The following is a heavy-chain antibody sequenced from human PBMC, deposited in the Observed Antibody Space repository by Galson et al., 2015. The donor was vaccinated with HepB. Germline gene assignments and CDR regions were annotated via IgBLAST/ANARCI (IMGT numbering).Heavy chain of an antibody. CDR1: GFTFSSYA. CDR2: ISGSGGST. Sequence: SLRLSCAASGFTFSSYAMSWVRQAPGKGLEWVSAISGSGGSTYYADSVKGRFTISRDNSKNTLYLQMNSLRAEDTAVYYCARGGIVLMVYANTAAIAQDYWGQGTLVTVSS. J-gene: IGHJ4*02. V-gene: IGHV3-23*01. CDR3: ARGGIVLMVYANTAAIAQDY. D-gene: IGHD2-8*01.